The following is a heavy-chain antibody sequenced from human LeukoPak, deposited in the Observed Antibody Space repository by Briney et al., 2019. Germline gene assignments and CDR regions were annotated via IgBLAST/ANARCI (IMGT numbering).Heavy chain of an antibody. J-gene: IGHJ4*02. V-gene: IGHV3-23*01. D-gene: IGHD2-21*02. CDR2: ISGSGDNT. CDR1: GFTFSNYA. Sequence: GGSLRLSCATSGFTFSNYAMSWVRQAPGKGLEWVSAISGSGDNTYYADSVKGRFTVSRDNSKNTLYVQMKSLRAEDTAVYYCAKDFVVVPGNVNYFDYWGQGTLVTVSS. CDR3: AKDFVVVPGNVNYFDY.